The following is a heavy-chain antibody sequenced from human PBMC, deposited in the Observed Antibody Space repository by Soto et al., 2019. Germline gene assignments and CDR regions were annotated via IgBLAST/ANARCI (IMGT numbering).Heavy chain of an antibody. V-gene: IGHV3-21*06. CDR1: GFIFSSHN. CDR3: ARLVASETGYGMDV. CDR2: ITGSSSYI. J-gene: IGHJ6*02. Sequence: GGSLRLSCAASGFIFSSHNMNWVRQAPGKGLEWVSSITGSSSYIFYADSVKGRFTISRDNAKNTVYLQVNSLRAEDTGVYYCARLVASETGYGMDVRGQGTTVTVSS. D-gene: IGHD3-9*01.